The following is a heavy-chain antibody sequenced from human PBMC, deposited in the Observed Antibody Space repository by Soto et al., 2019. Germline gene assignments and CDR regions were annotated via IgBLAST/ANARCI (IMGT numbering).Heavy chain of an antibody. J-gene: IGHJ4*02. V-gene: IGHV1-18*01. CDR1: GYAFANYG. CDR2: ISAWGNT. D-gene: IGHD3-10*01. Sequence: QVQLVQSGAEVKKPGASVKVSCKASGYAFANYGISWVRQAPGQGLEWMGWISAWGNTNYAQKLQGRVTMTTDTSASTGFMELRSLRSDDTAMYFCARDLDGSGSYYTDYWGQGTLVTVSS. CDR3: ARDLDGSGSYYTDY.